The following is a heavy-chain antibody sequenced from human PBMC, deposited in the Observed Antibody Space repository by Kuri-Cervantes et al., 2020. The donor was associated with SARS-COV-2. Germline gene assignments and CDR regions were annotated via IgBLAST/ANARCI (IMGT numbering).Heavy chain of an antibody. CDR2: ISSSSSYI. Sequence: GGSLRLSCAASGFTFSNAWMSWVRQAPGKGLEWVSSISSSSSYIYYADSVKGRFTISRDNAKNSLYLQMNSLRAEDTAVYYCARSNDSSGYYHWDYWGQETLVIFSS. J-gene: IGHJ4*02. CDR1: GFTFSNAW. CDR3: ARSNDSSGYYHWDY. V-gene: IGHV3-21*01. D-gene: IGHD3-22*01.